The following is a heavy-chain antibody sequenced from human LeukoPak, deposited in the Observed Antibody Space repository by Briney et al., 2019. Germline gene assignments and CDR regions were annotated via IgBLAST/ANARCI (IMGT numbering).Heavy chain of an antibody. D-gene: IGHD4-17*01. CDR3: ARDLVTVTKGFDI. CDR1: DDSFSSHY. J-gene: IGHJ3*02. CDR2: ISYIGST. V-gene: IGHV4-59*11. Sequence: SETLSLTCAVSDDSFSSHYWTWIRQPPGKGLEWIGYISYIGSTNYNPSLKSRVTISIDTSKNQFSLKLTSVTASDTAVYYCARDLVTVTKGFDIWGQGTMVSVSS.